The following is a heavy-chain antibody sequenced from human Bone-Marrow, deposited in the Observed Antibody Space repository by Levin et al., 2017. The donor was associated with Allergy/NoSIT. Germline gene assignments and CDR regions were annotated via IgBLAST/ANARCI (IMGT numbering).Heavy chain of an antibody. D-gene: IGHD3-16*01. CDR2: INWNSNTI. V-gene: IGHV3-9*01. CDR3: AKVPSSFGGSYYFHH. J-gene: IGHJ1*01. CDR1: GFTFDDFA. Sequence: GGSLRLSCAASGFTFDDFAMHWVRQVPEKGLEWVSGINWNSNTIDYADSVKGRFTISRDNAKNSLYLQMNSLRPEDTAFYYCAKVPSSFGGSYYFHHWGRGTLVTV.